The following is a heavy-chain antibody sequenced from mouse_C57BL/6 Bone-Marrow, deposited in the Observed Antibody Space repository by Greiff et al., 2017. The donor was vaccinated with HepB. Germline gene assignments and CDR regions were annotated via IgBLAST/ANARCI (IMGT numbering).Heavy chain of an antibody. V-gene: IGHV1-54*01. J-gene: IGHJ1*03. Sequence: VQLQESGAELVRPGTSVKGSCKASGYAFTNYLIEWVKQRPGQGLEWIGVINPGSGGTNYNEKFKGKATLTADKSSSTAYMQLSSLTSEDSAVYFCAHLLPDVWGTGTTVTVSS. CDR1: GYAFTNYL. CDR2: INPGSGGT. CDR3: AHLLPDV. D-gene: IGHD1-1*01.